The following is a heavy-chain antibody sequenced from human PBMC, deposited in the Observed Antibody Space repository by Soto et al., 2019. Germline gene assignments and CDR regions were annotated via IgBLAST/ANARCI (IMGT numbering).Heavy chain of an antibody. CDR2: IYYSGST. CDR3: ARSYGDWYYFDY. D-gene: IGHD4-17*01. Sequence: PSETLSLTCTVSGGSISSGGYYWSWIRQHPGKGLEWIGYIYYSGSTYYNPSLKSRVTISVDTSKNQFSLKLSSVTAADTAVYYCARSYGDWYYFDYWGQGALVTVSS. CDR1: GGSISSGGYY. V-gene: IGHV4-31*03. J-gene: IGHJ4*02.